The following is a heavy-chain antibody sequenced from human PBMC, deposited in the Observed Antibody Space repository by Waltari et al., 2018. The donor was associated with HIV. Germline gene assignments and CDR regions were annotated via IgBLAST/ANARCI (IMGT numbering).Heavy chain of an antibody. V-gene: IGHV3-74*01. Sequence: EVQLVESGGGLVQPGGSLRLSCAASGFTSNNYWMPWVRQAPGKGLVWVSRINGDGSSTIYVDSVKGRFTISRDNAKNTLYLQVNSLRAEDTAVYYGAREGGLDYYFDYWGQGTLVTVSS. D-gene: IGHD5-12*01. J-gene: IGHJ4*02. CDR2: INGDGSST. CDR3: AREGGLDYYFDY. CDR1: GFTSNNYW.